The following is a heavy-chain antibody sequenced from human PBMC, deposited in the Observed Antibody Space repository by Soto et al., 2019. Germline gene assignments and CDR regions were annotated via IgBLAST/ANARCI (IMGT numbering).Heavy chain of an antibody. J-gene: IGHJ5*02. CDR2: MNPNSGGT. CDR1: GYTFPNYD. V-gene: IGHV1-8*01. Sequence: QVQLVQSGAEVKKPGASVKVSCKASGYTFPNYDINWVRQATGQGLEWMGWMNPNSGGTGYAQRFRGRVTLARNASISTAYTELRRLESKDTVVYYCARQNQDADTWGQGNLVTVSS. CDR3: ARQNQDADT.